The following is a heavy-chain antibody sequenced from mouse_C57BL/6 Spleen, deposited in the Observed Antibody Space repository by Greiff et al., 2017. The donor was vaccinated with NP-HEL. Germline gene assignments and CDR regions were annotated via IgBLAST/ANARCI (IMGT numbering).Heavy chain of an antibody. D-gene: IGHD3-2*02. CDR1: GFTFSSYA. CDR2: ISSGGDYI. Sequence: EVQVVESGEGLVKPGGSLKLSCAASGFTFSSYAMSWVRQTPEKRLEWVAYISSGGDYIYYADTVKGRFTISRDNARNTLYLQMSSLKSEDTAMYYCTLQTAQATWFAYWGQGTLVTVSA. V-gene: IGHV5-9-1*02. CDR3: TLQTAQATWFAY. J-gene: IGHJ3*01.